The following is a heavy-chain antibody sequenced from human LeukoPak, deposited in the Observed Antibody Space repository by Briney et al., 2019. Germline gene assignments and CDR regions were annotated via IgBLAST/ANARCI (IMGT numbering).Heavy chain of an antibody. D-gene: IGHD2-15*01. Sequence: GGSLRLSCVASGFTLSDYWMSWVRQTPEKGLEWVASIKQDGSEDFYVDSLKGRFILSRDNAKNSLYLQMNNLRVEDTALYYCVRGLAALEWGQGTLVTVSS. CDR3: VRGLAALE. CDR2: IKQDGSED. CDR1: GFTLSDYW. J-gene: IGHJ4*02. V-gene: IGHV3-7*04.